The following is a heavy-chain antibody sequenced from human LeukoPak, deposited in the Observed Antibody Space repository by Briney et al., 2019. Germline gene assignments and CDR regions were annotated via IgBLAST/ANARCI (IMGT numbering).Heavy chain of an antibody. CDR1: GFTFFDYG. D-gene: IGHD5-18*01. V-gene: IGHV3-23*01. J-gene: IGHJ6*03. CDR2: ISGSGGST. CDR3: AKGGYSSGRYFYYYMTS. Sequence: PGGSLRLSCAASGFTFFDYGMTWVRQAPGKGLDWVSSISGSGGSTYYADSVTGRFTISRDNSKNTVYLQMNSLRAEDTAVYYCAKGGYSSGRYFYYYMTSGAKGPRSPSP.